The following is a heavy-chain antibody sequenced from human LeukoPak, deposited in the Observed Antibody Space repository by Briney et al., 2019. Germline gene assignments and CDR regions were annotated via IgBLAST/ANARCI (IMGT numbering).Heavy chain of an antibody. V-gene: IGHV1-69*05. CDR2: IIPIFGTA. D-gene: IGHD3-22*01. J-gene: IGHJ4*02. Sequence: SVKVSCKASGGTFSSYAISWVRQAPGQGLEWMGRIIPIFGTANYAQKFQGRVMITTDESTSTAYMELSSLRSEDTAVYYCARDERGGGVDSSGYPNYWGQGTLVTVSS. CDR3: ARDERGGGVDSSGYPNY. CDR1: GGTFSSYA.